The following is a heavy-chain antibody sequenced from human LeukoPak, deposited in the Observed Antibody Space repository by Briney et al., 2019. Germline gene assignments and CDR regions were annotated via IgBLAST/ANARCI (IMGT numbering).Heavy chain of an antibody. CDR2: IYYSGST. Sequence: SETLSLTCTVSGGSISSSSYYWGWIRQPPGKGLEWIGSIYYSGSTYYNPSLKSRVTISVDTSKNQFSLKLSSVTAADTAVYYCASTGYDSSGYCDYWGQGTLVTVSS. D-gene: IGHD3-22*01. CDR3: ASTGYDSSGYCDY. V-gene: IGHV4-39*07. J-gene: IGHJ4*02. CDR1: GGSISSSSYY.